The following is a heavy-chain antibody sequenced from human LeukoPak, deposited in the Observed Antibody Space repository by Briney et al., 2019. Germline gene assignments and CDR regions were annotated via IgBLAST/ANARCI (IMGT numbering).Heavy chain of an antibody. D-gene: IGHD1-26*01. CDR3: ARTQSQSGSYRYYFGY. V-gene: IGHV4-61*08. Sequence: KPSETLSLTCTVSGGSVGSAGYYWSWLRQPPGGGLEWIGYIYYISNTNYNPSLKSRVTMSVNPSKNQFSLKLNSVTAADTAMYYCARTQSQSGSYRYYFGYWGQGTLVTVSS. J-gene: IGHJ4*02. CDR1: GGSVGSAGYY. CDR2: IYYISNT.